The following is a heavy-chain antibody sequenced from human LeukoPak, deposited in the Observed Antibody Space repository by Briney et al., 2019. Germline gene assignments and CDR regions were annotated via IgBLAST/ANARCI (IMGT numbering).Heavy chain of an antibody. CDR1: GFTFSHYN. CDR2: ISSSSSYI. Sequence: GGSLRLSCAASGFTFSHYNMNWVRQAPGTGLEWVSSISSSSSYIYYADSVKGRFTISRDNAKNSLYLQLNSLRAEDTAVYYCARGHYDILTDYFTSDYWGQGTLVTVSS. D-gene: IGHD3-9*01. CDR3: ARGHYDILTDYFTSDY. V-gene: IGHV3-21*01. J-gene: IGHJ4*02.